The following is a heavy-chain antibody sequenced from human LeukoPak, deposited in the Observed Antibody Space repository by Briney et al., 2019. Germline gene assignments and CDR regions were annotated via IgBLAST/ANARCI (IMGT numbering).Heavy chain of an antibody. D-gene: IGHD3-3*01. CDR2: IYTSGST. Sequence: SETLSLTCTVSGGSISSYYWSWIRQPAGKGLEWIGRIYTSGSTNYNPSLKSRVTMSVDTSKNQFSLKLSSVTAADTAVYYCARDGAMYYDFWSGKNPFDPWGQGTLVTVSS. V-gene: IGHV4-4*07. CDR1: GGSISSYY. J-gene: IGHJ5*02. CDR3: ARDGAMYYDFWSGKNPFDP.